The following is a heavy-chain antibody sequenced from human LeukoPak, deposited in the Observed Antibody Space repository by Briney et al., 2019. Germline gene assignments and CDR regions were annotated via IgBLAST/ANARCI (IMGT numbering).Heavy chain of an antibody. Sequence: SQTLSLTCTVSGGSISSGGYYWSWIRQHPGKGLEWIGYIYYSGSTYYNPSLKSRVTISVDTSKNQFSLKLSSVTAADTAVYYCARMAFGGVIVTPGSPAWFDPRGQGTLVTVSS. V-gene: IGHV4-31*03. CDR3: ARMAFGGVIVTPGSPAWFDP. J-gene: IGHJ5*02. D-gene: IGHD3-16*02. CDR2: IYYSGST. CDR1: GGSISSGGYY.